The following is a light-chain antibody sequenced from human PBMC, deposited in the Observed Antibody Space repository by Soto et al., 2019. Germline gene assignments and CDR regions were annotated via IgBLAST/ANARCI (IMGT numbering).Light chain of an antibody. CDR3: QVWDSSSDPLYV. Sequence: SSELTQPPSVSVAPGKTARITCGGNNIGSKSVHWYQQKPGQAPVLVIYYDSDRPSGIPERFSGSNSGNTATLTISRVEAWDEADYYCQVWDSSSDPLYVFGTGTKLTVL. CDR2: YDS. V-gene: IGLV3-21*04. J-gene: IGLJ1*01. CDR1: NIGSKS.